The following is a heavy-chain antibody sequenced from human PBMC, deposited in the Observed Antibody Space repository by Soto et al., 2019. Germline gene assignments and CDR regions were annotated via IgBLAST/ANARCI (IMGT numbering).Heavy chain of an antibody. Sequence: GGSLRLSCAASGFTFSSYSMNWVRQAPGKGLEWVSYISSSSSTIYYADSVKGRFTISRDNAKNSLYLQMNSLRAEDTAGYYCARGFNYASSGWSLYFDLWGRGTLVTVSS. V-gene: IGHV3-48*04. D-gene: IGHD3-22*01. J-gene: IGHJ2*01. CDR1: GFTFSSYS. CDR3: ARGFNYASSGWSLYFDL. CDR2: ISSSSSTI.